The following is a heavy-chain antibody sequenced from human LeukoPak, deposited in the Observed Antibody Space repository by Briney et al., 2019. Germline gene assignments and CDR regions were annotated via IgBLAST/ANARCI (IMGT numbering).Heavy chain of an antibody. CDR2: IAGSGGNT. CDR1: GFTFSTYG. J-gene: IGHJ4*02. V-gene: IGHV3-23*01. CDR3: AKDQRDIVVVPAAQDY. Sequence: PGGSLRLSCAASGFTFSTYGMSWVRQAPGKGLEWVSAIAGSGGNTNYADSVKGRFTISRDNSKNTLYLQMNSLRAEDTAVYYCAKDQRDIVVVPAAQDYWGQGTLVTVSS. D-gene: IGHD2-2*01.